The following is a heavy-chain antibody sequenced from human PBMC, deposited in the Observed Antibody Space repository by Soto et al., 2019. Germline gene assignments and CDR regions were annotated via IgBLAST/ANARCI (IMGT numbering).Heavy chain of an antibody. D-gene: IGHD3-3*01. CDR3: AREALVTIPAENYGMDV. J-gene: IGHJ6*02. Sequence: QVQLVQSGAEVKKPGSSVKVSCKASGGTFSSYAISWVRQAPGQGREWMGGIIPIFGTANYAQKFQGRVTITADESTSTAYMELSSLRSEDTAVYYCAREALVTIPAENYGMDVWGQGTTVTVSS. V-gene: IGHV1-69*01. CDR1: GGTFSSYA. CDR2: IIPIFGTA.